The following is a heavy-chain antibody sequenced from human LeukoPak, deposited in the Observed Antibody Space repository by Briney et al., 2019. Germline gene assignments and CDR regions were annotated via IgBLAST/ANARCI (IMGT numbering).Heavy chain of an antibody. Sequence: PGGSLRLSCAASGFTFSSYAMSWVRQAPGKGLEWVSAISGSGGSTYYADSVKGRFTISRDNSKNTLYLQMNSLRAEDTAVYYCAKALQRRDGYNLDYWGQETLVTVSS. J-gene: IGHJ4*02. CDR1: GFTFSSYA. CDR3: AKALQRRDGYNLDY. D-gene: IGHD5-24*01. CDR2: ISGSGGST. V-gene: IGHV3-23*01.